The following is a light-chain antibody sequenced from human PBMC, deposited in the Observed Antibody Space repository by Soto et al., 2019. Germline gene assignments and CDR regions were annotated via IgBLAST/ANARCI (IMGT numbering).Light chain of an antibody. Sequence: QSVLTQPASVSGSPGQSITISCTGTSSDVGGYNYVSWLQQHPGKAPKLMIFDVNNRPSGVSNRFSGSKSGNTASLTISGLQAEDEADYYCSSYTSSHTCVFGTGTKVTVL. CDR3: SSYTSSHTCV. V-gene: IGLV2-14*01. J-gene: IGLJ1*01. CDR2: DVN. CDR1: SSDVGGYNY.